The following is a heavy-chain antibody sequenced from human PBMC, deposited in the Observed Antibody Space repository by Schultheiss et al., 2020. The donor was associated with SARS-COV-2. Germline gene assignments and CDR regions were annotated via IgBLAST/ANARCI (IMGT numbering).Heavy chain of an antibody. CDR1: GFTFSDYW. CDR3: ARSFYPYGSCFDY. V-gene: IGHV3-74*01. J-gene: IGHJ4*02. Sequence: GESLKISCAASGFTFSDYWMHWVRQAPGKGLVWVSRINSDGSSTNYADYVKGRFTISRDNAKNTLSLQLNILRAEDTAVYYCARSFYPYGSCFDYWGQGTLVTVSS. D-gene: IGHD3-16*01. CDR2: INSDGSST.